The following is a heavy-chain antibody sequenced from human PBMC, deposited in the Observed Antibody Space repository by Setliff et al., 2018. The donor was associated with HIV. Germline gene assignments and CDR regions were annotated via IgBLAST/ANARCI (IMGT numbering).Heavy chain of an antibody. Sequence: ETLSLTCTVSGGSISSHYWSWIRQPPGKGLEWIGSIYYSGSTNYNPSLKSRVTISVDTSKNQFSLKLSSVTAADTAVYYCARDPARVTGGYYLGLWGQGILVTVSS. CDR2: IYYSGST. V-gene: IGHV4-59*11. D-gene: IGHD1-1*01. CDR3: ARDPARVTGGYYLGL. J-gene: IGHJ4*02. CDR1: GGSISSHY.